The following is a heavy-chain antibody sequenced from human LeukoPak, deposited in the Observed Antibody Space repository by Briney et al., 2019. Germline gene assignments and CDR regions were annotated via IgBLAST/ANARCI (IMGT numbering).Heavy chain of an antibody. J-gene: IGHJ6*03. D-gene: IGHD6-13*01. CDR3: ATDSTKGLQQLSYYMDV. Sequence: ASVTVSCKASGYTFTSYDINWVRQATGQGLEWMGWMNPNSGNTGYAQKFQGRVTITRNTSISTAYMELSSLRSEDTAVYYCATDSTKGLQQLSYYMDVWGKGTTVTVSS. V-gene: IGHV1-8*01. CDR1: GYTFTSYD. CDR2: MNPNSGNT.